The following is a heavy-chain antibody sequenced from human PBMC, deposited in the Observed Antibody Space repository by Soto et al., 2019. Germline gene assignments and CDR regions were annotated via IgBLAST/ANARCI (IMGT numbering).Heavy chain of an antibody. V-gene: IGHV3-23*01. CDR1: GFTFSSYA. CDR2: ISGSGGST. J-gene: IGHJ4*02. Sequence: GWSLRLSCAASGFTFSSYAMSWVRQAPGKGLEWVSAISGSGGSTYYADSVKGRFTISRDNSKNTLYLQMNSLRAEDTAVYYCAKDPRTRYYDSSGYYYSLSDYWGQGTLVTVSS. CDR3: AKDPRTRYYDSSGYYYSLSDY. D-gene: IGHD3-22*01.